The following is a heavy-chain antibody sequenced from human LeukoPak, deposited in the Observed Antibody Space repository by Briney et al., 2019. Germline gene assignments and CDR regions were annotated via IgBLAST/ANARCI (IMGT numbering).Heavy chain of an antibody. D-gene: IGHD5-24*01. V-gene: IGHV3-23*01. CDR1: GYTFSSYA. CDR3: ANVEMATMGFDY. CDR2: ISGSGAST. Sequence: GGSLRLSCAASGYTFSSYAMTWVRQASGKGLEWVSGISGSGASTYYADPVKGRFSISRDNSRNTLYLQMNSLRAEDTAVYYCANVEMATMGFDYWGQGTLVTVSS. J-gene: IGHJ4*02.